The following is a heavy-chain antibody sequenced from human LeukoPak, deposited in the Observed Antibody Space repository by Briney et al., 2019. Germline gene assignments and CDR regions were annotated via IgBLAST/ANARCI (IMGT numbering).Heavy chain of an antibody. J-gene: IGHJ6*02. CDR2: INTNTGNP. V-gene: IGHV7-4-1*02. D-gene: IGHD6-6*01. Sequence: ASVKVSCKASGYTFTSYAMNWVRQAPGQGLEWMGWINTNTGNPTYAQGFTGRFVFSLDTSVSTAYLQISSLKAEDTAVYYCARDLGQLVYYYYYSGMDVWGQGTTVTVSS. CDR1: GYTFTSYA. CDR3: ARDLGQLVYYYYYSGMDV.